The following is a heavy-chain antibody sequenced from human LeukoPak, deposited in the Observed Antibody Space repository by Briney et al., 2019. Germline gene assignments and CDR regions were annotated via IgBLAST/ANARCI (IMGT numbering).Heavy chain of an antibody. V-gene: IGHV3-52*01. CDR2: IKCDGSEK. D-gene: IGHD2-2*01. Sequence: GGSLRLSCAASGFTFSNSWMHWVCQAPEKGLEWVADIKCDGSEKCYVDSVKGRLTISRDNAKNSLYLQVKSLRAEDMTVYYCVRGVGSSTSCYVRAFDIWGQGTMVTVSS. J-gene: IGHJ3*02. CDR3: VRGVGSSTSCYVRAFDI. CDR1: GFTFSNSW.